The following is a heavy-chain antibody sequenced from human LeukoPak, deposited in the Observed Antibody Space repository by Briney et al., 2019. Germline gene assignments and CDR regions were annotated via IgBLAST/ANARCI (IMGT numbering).Heavy chain of an antibody. J-gene: IGHJ5*02. V-gene: IGHV4-34*01. Sequence: SETLSLTCAVYGGSFSGYYWSWIRQPPGKGLEWIGEINHSGSTNYNPSLKSRVTISVDTSKNQFSLRLSSVTAADTAVYYRARDVGSGYDYWFDPWGQGTLVTVSS. CDR3: ARDVGSGYDYWFDP. CDR2: INHSGST. D-gene: IGHD5-12*01. CDR1: GGSFSGYY.